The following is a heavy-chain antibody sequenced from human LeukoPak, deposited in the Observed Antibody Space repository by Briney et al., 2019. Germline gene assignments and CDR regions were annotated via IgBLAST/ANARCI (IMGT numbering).Heavy chain of an antibody. D-gene: IGHD3-9*01. CDR2: IYSGGST. V-gene: IGHV3-53*01. Sequence: GGSLRLSCAASGFTVSSNYMGWARQARGRGRGWVSVIYSGGSTYYADSGKGRFTIPRDNSKNTLYLQMNSLRAEDTAVYYCARAILTGYSGFDYWGQGTLVTVSS. CDR3: ARAILTGYSGFDY. J-gene: IGHJ4*02. CDR1: GFTVSSNY.